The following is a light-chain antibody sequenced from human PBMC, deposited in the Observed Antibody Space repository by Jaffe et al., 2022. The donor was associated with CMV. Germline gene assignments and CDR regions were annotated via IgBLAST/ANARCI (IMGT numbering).Light chain of an antibody. CDR1: QSVDNK. CDR3: QQYSNWPLT. Sequence: EIVMTQSPGTLSVSPGERATLSCRASQSVDNKLGWYQQKPAQPPRLLIYDASTRATGIAARFSGSGSGTEFTLTISSLQSEDFAVYYCQQYSNWPLTFGGGTKVEIK. CDR2: DAS. V-gene: IGKV3-15*01. J-gene: IGKJ4*01.